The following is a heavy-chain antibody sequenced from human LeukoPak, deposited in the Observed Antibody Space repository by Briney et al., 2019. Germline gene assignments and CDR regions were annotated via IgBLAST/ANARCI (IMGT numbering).Heavy chain of an antibody. V-gene: IGHV1-69*01. J-gene: IGHJ6*02. CDR1: GGTFSSYA. D-gene: IGHD3-3*01. CDR2: IIPIFGTA. Sequence: GSSVNVSCKASGGTFSSYAISWVRQAPGQGLEWMGGIIPIFGTANYAQKFQGRVTITADESTSTAYMELSSLRSEDTAVYYCARALGEFWSGYNYYYYYGMDVWGQGTTVTVSS. CDR3: ARALGEFWSGYNYYYYYGMDV.